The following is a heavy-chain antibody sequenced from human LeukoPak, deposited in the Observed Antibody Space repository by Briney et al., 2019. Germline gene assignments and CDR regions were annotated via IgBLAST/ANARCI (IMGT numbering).Heavy chain of an antibody. CDR2: IKQDGSEK. CDR1: RFTVSSYW. J-gene: IGHJ4*02. Sequence: GGSLRLSCAASRFTVSSYWISWVRQAPGKGLEWVANIKQDGSEKYYVDSVKGRFTISRDNAKNSLYLQMNSLRAEDTAVYYCARGDYWGQGTLVTVSS. V-gene: IGHV3-7*03. CDR3: ARGDY.